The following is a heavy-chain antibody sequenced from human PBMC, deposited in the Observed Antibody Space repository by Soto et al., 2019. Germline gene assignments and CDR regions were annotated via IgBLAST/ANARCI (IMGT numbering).Heavy chain of an antibody. CDR2: IYNGGNT. V-gene: IGHV4-4*07. CDR1: GGSIISYY. Sequence: PSETLSLTCTVSGGSIISYYWSWIRQSAGKGLEWIGRIYNGGNTQYNPSLKSRVTMSADTSKNQFSLRLNSVTAADTAVYYCARDGSDSYGLDVWGQGTTVTVSS. CDR3: ARDGSDSYGLDV. J-gene: IGHJ6*02. D-gene: IGHD3-10*01.